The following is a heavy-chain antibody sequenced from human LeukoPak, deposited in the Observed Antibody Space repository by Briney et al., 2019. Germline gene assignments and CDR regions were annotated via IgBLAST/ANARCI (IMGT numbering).Heavy chain of an antibody. CDR2: INHNGNVN. V-gene: IGHV3-7*03. J-gene: IGHJ4*02. CDR1: GFTFSSYW. D-gene: IGHD1-26*01. Sequence: GGSLRLSCAASGFTFSSYWMNWARQAPGKGLEWVASINHNGNVNYYVDSVKGRFTISRDNAKNSLFLQMNSLRVEDTAIYYCARGGSYPGCWGQGTLVTVSS. CDR3: ARGGSYPGC.